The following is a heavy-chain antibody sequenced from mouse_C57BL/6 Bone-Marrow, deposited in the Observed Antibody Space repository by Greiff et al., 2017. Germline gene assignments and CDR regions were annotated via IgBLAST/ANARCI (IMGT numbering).Heavy chain of an antibody. CDR2: IHPNSGST. V-gene: IGHV1-64*01. Sequence: QVQLQQSGAELVKPGASVTLSCKASGYTFTSYWMHWVKQRPGQGLEWIGMIHPNSGSTNYNEKFKSKATLTVDKSSSTAYMQLSSLTSADSSVYYCARGGYYPYWGQGTTLTVSS. D-gene: IGHD2-3*01. CDR1: GYTFTSYW. CDR3: ARGGYYPY. J-gene: IGHJ2*01.